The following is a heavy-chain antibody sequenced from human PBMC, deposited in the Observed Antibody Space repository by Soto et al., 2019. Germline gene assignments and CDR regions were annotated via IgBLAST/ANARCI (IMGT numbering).Heavy chain of an antibody. D-gene: IGHD3-3*01. CDR2: IRSKAYGGTT. J-gene: IGHJ4*02. CDR3: TRGRNYDFWSGYNDY. V-gene: IGHV3-49*04. CDR1: GFTFGDYA. Sequence: SLTLSCTASGFTFGDYAMSWVRQAPGMGLEWVGFIRSKAYGGTTEYAASVKGRFTISRDDSKSIVYLQMNSLKTEDTDVYYCTRGRNYDFWSGYNDYWGQGTLVTVSS.